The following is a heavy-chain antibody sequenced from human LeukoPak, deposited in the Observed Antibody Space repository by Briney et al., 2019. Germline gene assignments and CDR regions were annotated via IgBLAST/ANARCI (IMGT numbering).Heavy chain of an antibody. V-gene: IGHV1-69*06. CDR1: GYTFTSYA. J-gene: IGHJ6*03. CDR3: ARGGIAVAGPPLFSYYYYMDV. D-gene: IGHD6-19*01. Sequence: ASVKVSCKASGYTFTSYAISWVRQAPGQGLEWMGGIIPIFGTANYAQKFQGRVTITADKSTSTAYMELSSLRSEDTAVYYCARGGIAVAGPPLFSYYYYMDVWGKGTTVTVSS. CDR2: IIPIFGTA.